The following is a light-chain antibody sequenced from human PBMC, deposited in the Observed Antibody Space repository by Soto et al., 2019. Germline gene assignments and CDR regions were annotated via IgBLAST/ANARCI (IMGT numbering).Light chain of an antibody. CDR1: NSDVGSFDY. J-gene: IGLJ2*01. CDR2: EDS. CDR3: SSYAGTTV. Sequence: QSALTQPPSASGSPGQSVTISCTGTNSDVGSFDYVSWYQQHPGKAPKLLIYEDSERPSGVPDRFSGSKSGNTASLTVSGLQPEDEAQYYCSSYAGTTVFGGGTKVTVL. V-gene: IGLV2-8*01.